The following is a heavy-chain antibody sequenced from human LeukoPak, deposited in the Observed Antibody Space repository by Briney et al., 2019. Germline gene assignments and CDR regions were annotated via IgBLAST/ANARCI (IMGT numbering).Heavy chain of an antibody. CDR1: GFTFSSYS. CDR3: ARRDGYSSSWYYDY. V-gene: IGHV3-21*01. J-gene: IGHJ4*02. CDR2: ISSSSSYI. D-gene: IGHD6-13*01. Sequence: AGGSLRLSCAASGFTFSSYSMNWVRQAPGKGLEWVSSISSSSSYIYYADSVKGRFTISRDNAKNSLYLQMNSLRAEDTAVYYCARRDGYSSSWYYDYWGQGTLVTVSS.